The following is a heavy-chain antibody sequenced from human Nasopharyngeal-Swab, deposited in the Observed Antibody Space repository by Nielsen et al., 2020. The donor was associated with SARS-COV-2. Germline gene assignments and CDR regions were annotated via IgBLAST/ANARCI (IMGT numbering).Heavy chain of an antibody. CDR2: IKQDGSGS. Sequence: GGSLRLSCAASGFTFSKFYMSWVRLAAGKGLEWVANIKQDGSGSYYVDSVKGRFTISRDDANNSLYLQMNSLRAGDTGVYYCARGGSSFPFDYWGPGTLVTVSS. CDR1: GFTFSKFY. CDR3: ARGGSSFPFDY. J-gene: IGHJ4*02. V-gene: IGHV3-7*01. D-gene: IGHD6-13*01.